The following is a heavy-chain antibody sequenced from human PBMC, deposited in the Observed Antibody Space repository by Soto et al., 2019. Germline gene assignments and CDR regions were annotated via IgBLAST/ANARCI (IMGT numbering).Heavy chain of an antibody. CDR3: ARHPLHRVGASISAFDI. D-gene: IGHD1-26*01. J-gene: IGHJ3*02. Sequence: SETLSLTCAVSDDSITSSTFYWGWIRQSPGKGLEWIGSIYFSGNTYYNPSLKSRVTISVDTSKNQFSLNLNSVTAADTAVYYCARHPLHRVGASISAFDIWGQGTVVTVS. CDR2: IYFSGNT. V-gene: IGHV4-39*01. CDR1: DDSITSSTFY.